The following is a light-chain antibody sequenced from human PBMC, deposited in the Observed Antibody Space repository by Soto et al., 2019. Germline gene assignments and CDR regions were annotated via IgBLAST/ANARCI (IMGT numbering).Light chain of an antibody. Sequence: ESLLTQSPGTLSLSPGERATLSCRASQTVNSRHLNWYQHKPGQAPRLLIYGASIRAAGIPDRFSGSRSGADFSLTITRLEHEDSAVYYCQQFAGSRPAFTFGQGTKLEI. CDR2: GAS. CDR3: QQFAGSRPAFT. CDR1: QTVNSRH. J-gene: IGKJ2*01. V-gene: IGKV3-20*01.